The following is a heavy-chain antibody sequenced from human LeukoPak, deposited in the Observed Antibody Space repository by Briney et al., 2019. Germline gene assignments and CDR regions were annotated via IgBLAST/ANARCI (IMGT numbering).Heavy chain of an antibody. V-gene: IGHV3-7*03. D-gene: IGHD3-3*01. Sequence: PGGSLRLSCAASGFTFSSYSMNWVRQAPGKGLEWVANIKHDGSEKNYVDSVKGRFTVSRDNTKNSLYLQMNSLRAEDTGVFYCARDQYDSWSRRGNFDSWGQGTLVIVSS. J-gene: IGHJ4*02. CDR2: IKHDGSEK. CDR3: ARDQYDSWSRRGNFDS. CDR1: GFTFSSYS.